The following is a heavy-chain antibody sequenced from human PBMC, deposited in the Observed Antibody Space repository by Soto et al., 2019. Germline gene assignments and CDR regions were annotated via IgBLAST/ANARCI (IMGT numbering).Heavy chain of an antibody. CDR1: GGSFSGYY. Sequence: PSETLSLTCAVYGGSFSGYYWSWIRQPPGKGLEWIGEINHSGSTNYNPSLKSRVTISVDTSKDQFSLKLSSVTAADTAVYYCARLRAAAGKYTYYYYGMDVWGQGTSVTVSS. CDR2: INHSGST. J-gene: IGHJ6*02. CDR3: ARLRAAAGKYTYYYYGMDV. V-gene: IGHV4-34*01. D-gene: IGHD6-13*01.